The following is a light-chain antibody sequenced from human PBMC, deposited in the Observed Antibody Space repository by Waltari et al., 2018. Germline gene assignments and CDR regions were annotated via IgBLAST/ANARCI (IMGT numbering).Light chain of an antibody. V-gene: IGLV2-23*02. J-gene: IGLJ3*02. CDR3: CSYAGSNSWV. Sequence: QSALIQPASVSGSPGQSITIPCTGPSSNIGRYHLVSWYQQYPGKAPKVMIYEVYKRPSGVSNRFSGSKSGNTASLTISGLQAEDETDYYCCSYAGSNSWVFGGGTKVTVL. CDR1: SSNIGRYHL. CDR2: EVY.